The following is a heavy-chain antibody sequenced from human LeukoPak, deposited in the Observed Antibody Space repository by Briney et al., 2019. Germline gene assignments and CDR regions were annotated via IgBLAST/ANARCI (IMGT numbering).Heavy chain of an antibody. CDR3: ARDPPYCSSTSCYHNDGY. CDR2: MNPNSGNT. CDR1: GYTFTSYD. Sequence: ASVKVSCKASGYTFTSYDINWVRQATGQGLEWMGWMNPNSGNTGYAQKFQGRVTMTRNTSISTAYMELSSLRSEDTAVYYCARDPPYCSSTSCYHNDGYWGQGTLVTVSS. D-gene: IGHD2-2*01. V-gene: IGHV1-8*01. J-gene: IGHJ4*02.